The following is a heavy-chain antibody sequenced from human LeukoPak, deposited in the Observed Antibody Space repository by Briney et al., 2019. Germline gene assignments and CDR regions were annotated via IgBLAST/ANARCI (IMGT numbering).Heavy chain of an antibody. CDR3: ARGGDYGDYDWKYYFDY. D-gene: IGHD4-17*01. CDR1: GFTFSSYS. J-gene: IGHJ4*02. V-gene: IGHV3-48*01. Sequence: PGGSLRLSCAASGFTFSSYSMNWVRQAPGKGLEWVSYISSSSSTIYYADSVKGRFTISRDNAKNSLYLQMNSLRAEDTAVYYCARGGDYGDYDWKYYFDYWGQGTLVTVSS. CDR2: ISSSSSTI.